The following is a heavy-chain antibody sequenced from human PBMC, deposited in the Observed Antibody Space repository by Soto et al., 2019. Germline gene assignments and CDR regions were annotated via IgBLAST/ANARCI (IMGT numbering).Heavy chain of an antibody. CDR3: VCLIVLLAASPFLY. D-gene: IGHD2-15*01. Sequence: SETLSLTCTVSGGSISSSSYYWVWIRQPPGKGLEWIGSIYYSGNTYYNLSLKSQVTISVDTSKNQFSLKLSSVTAADTAVYFCVCLIVLLAASPFLYSCQTPLVSVS. CDR2: IYYSGNT. CDR1: GGSISSSSYY. V-gene: IGHV4-39*01. J-gene: IGHJ4*02.